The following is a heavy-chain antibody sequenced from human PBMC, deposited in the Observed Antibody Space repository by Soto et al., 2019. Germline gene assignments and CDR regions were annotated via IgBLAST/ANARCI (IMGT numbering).Heavy chain of an antibody. Sequence: QVQLVASGGGVVQPGRSLRLSCAASGFTFSSYGMHWARQGPGKGLEWVAVIWYDGSNKVYADSVKGRFTISKDNSKNTLYLQMNSLRAEDTAVYYCARDLSGDYGALDTWGQGTMVTVSS. CDR3: ARDLSGDYGALDT. CDR2: IWYDGSNK. CDR1: GFTFSSYG. J-gene: IGHJ3*02. V-gene: IGHV3-33*01. D-gene: IGHD4-17*01.